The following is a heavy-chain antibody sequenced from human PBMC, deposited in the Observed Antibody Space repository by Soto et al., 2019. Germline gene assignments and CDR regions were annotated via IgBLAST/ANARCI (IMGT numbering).Heavy chain of an antibody. D-gene: IGHD3-3*01. V-gene: IGHV4-59*01. Sequence: PSETLSLTCTVSGGSMSSYYWTWLRQSPGRGLEWIGYISYSGSTYYNPSLKSRVTISADTSKNQFSLRMNSMIAADTAVYYCAKATIFGVVKSYFQHWGQGTLVTVSS. J-gene: IGHJ1*01. CDR2: ISYSGST. CDR1: GGSMSSYY. CDR3: AKATIFGVVKSYFQH.